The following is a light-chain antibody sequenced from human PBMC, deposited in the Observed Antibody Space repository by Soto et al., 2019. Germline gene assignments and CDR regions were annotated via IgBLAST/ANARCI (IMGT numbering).Light chain of an antibody. J-gene: IGLJ2*01. Sequence: QSVLTQPASVSGSPGQSITISCTGTSSDVGGYNYVSWYQQHPGKAPKFIIFDVSNRPSGVSDRFSASKSGNTASLTISGLQAEDEADYYCSSYRSTGIPVVFGGGTKVTVL. CDR1: SSDVGGYNY. V-gene: IGLV2-14*03. CDR3: SSYRSTGIPVV. CDR2: DVS.